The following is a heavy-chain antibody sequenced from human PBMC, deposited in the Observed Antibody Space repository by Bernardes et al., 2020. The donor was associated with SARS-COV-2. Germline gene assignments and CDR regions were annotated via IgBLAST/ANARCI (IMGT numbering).Heavy chain of an antibody. J-gene: IGHJ4*02. CDR1: GGSISSSSYY. CDR3: ARQHLGGVTIFGVVTTDGYFDY. V-gene: IGHV4-39*01. CDR2: IYYSGST. Sequence: SETLSLTCTVSGGSISSSSYYWGWIRQPPGKGLEWIGSIYYSGSTYYNPSLKSRVTISVDTSKNQFSLKLSSVTAADTAVYYCARQHLGGVTIFGVVTTDGYFDYWGQGTLVTVSS. D-gene: IGHD3-3*01.